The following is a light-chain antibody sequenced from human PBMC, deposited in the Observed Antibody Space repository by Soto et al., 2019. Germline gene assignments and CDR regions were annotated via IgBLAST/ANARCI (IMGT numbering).Light chain of an antibody. CDR2: GAS. J-gene: IGKJ4*01. Sequence: EIVLTQSPGTLSLSPGERATLSCRASQSVSSSYLAWYQQKPGQAPRLLIYGASSRATGIPDRFSGSGSGIDFTLTISRLEPEDFAVYYCQQYKTFGGGTKVEIK. CDR1: QSVSSSY. V-gene: IGKV3-20*01. CDR3: QQYKT.